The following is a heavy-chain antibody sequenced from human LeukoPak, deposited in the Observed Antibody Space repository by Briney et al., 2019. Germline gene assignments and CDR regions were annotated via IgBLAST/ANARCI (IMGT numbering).Heavy chain of an antibody. J-gene: IGHJ4*02. CDR3: ARDSSGYYAH. CDR1: GFTFSSYS. D-gene: IGHD3-22*01. V-gene: IGHV3-53*01. Sequence: GGSLRLSCAASGFTFSSYSMNWVRQAPGKGPEWVSVIYSGGSTYYADSVKGRFTISRDNSKNTLYLQMNSLRAEDTAVYYCARDSSGYYAHWGQGTLVTVSS. CDR2: IYSGGST.